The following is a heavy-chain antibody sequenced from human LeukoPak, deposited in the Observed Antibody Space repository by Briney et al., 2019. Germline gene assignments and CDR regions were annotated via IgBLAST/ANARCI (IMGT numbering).Heavy chain of an antibody. CDR1: GGSFSGYY. V-gene: IGHV4-34*01. Sequence: SETLSLTCAVYGGSFSGYYWSWIRQPPGKGLEWIGEINHSGSTNYNPSLKSRVTMSVDTSKNQSSLKLSSVTAADTAVYYCARGRGQRYYDFWSGTYYFDYWGQGTLVTVSS. CDR2: INHSGST. CDR3: ARGRGQRYYDFWSGTYYFDY. D-gene: IGHD3-3*01. J-gene: IGHJ4*02.